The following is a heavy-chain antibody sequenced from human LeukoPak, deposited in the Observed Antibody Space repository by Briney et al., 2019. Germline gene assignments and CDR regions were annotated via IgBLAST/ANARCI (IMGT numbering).Heavy chain of an antibody. CDR1: GFTFSSYA. D-gene: IGHD2-2*01. Sequence: GGFLRLSCAASGFTFSSYAMSWVRQAPGKGLEWVSSISSSSSYIYYADSVKGRFTISRDNAKNSLYLQMNSLRAEDTAVYYCARERRRRLIVVVPAAYMGSFDPWGQGTLVTVSS. V-gene: IGHV3-21*01. CDR2: ISSSSSYI. CDR3: ARERRRRLIVVVPAAYMGSFDP. J-gene: IGHJ5*02.